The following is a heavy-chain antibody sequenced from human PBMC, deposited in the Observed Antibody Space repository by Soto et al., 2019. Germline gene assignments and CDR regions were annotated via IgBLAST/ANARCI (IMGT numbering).Heavy chain of an antibody. CDR3: EQSGYSYGYHWFDP. CDR2: ISTAHADI. J-gene: IGHJ5*02. D-gene: IGHD5-18*01. Sequence: ASVKVSCKASGYIFTSYGISWVRQAPGQGLEWMGWISTAHADIGYSPSLKSRLTITKDTSKNQVVLTMTNMDPVDTATYYCEQSGYSYGYHWFDPWGQGTLVTVSS. V-gene: IGHV1-18*01. CDR1: GYIFTSYG.